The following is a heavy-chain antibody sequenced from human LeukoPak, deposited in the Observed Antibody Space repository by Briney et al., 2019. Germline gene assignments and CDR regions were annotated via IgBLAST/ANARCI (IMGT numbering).Heavy chain of an antibody. CDR1: GGSISSYY. J-gene: IGHJ3*02. CDR2: IYYSGST. CDR3: ARLNPRTGDAFDI. V-gene: IGHV4-59*01. Sequence: SETLSLTCTVSGGSISSYYWSWLRQPPGKGLEWIGYIYYSGSTNYNPSLKSRVTISVDTSKNQFSLKLSSVTAADMAVYYCARLNPRTGDAFDIWGQGTMVTVSS. D-gene: IGHD3-10*01.